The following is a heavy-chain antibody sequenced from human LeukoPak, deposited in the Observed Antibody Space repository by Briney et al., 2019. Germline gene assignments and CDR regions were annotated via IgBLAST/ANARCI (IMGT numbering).Heavy chain of an antibody. CDR3: ARPSFVRGVIIRRWFAP. J-gene: IGHJ5*02. CDR1: GGSFSGYY. V-gene: IGHV4-34*01. Sequence: SETLSLTCAGYGGSFSGYYWSWIRQPRGRGREGVGEINHRGRTNHNLCRKSRVTISVDTSKTQFSLKLSSVTAADTAVYYCARPSFVRGVIIRRWFAPWGQGPLVTVSS. D-gene: IGHD3-10*01. CDR2: INHRGRT.